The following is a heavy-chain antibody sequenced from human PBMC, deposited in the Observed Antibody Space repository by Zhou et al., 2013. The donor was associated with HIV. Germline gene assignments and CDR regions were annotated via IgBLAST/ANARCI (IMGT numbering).Heavy chain of an antibody. Sequence: QVQLVQSGAEVKKPGASVKVSCKASGYTFTSYDMHWVRQASGQGLEWMGWINPNSGKSYYAERFQGRVTMTRDTSTSTAYMELSSLRSEDTAVYYCARGRYDFGYWGQGTLVTVSS. CDR3: ARGRYDFGY. D-gene: IGHD5-12*01. CDR2: INPNSGKS. CDR1: GYTFTSYD. V-gene: IGHV1-8*01. J-gene: IGHJ4*02.